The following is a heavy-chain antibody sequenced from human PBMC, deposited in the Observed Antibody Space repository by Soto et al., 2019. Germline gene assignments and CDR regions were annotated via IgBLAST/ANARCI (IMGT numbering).Heavy chain of an antibody. V-gene: IGHV4-59*08. CDR2: THDSGST. D-gene: IGHD2-2*01. Sequence: SETLSHTCTVSGGSISSYYWSWIRQSPGKGLEWIGYTHDSGSTNYNPSLKSRVTMSVDTSKNQFSLKLSPVTAADTAVYYCARHSYCSSICWFDPWGQGTLVTVSS. CDR1: GGSISSYY. J-gene: IGHJ5*02. CDR3: ARHSYCSSICWFDP.